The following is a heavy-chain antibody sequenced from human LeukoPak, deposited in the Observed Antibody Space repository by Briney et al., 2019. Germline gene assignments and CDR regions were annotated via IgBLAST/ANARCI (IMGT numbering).Heavy chain of an antibody. CDR1: GFTFDDYG. Sequence: GGSLRLSCAASGFTFDDYGMSWVRQAPGKGLEWVSGINWNGGSTGYADSVKGRFTISRDNAKNSLYLQMDSLRAEDTALYYCARALVGATINANYYYYYMDVWGKGTTVTVSS. CDR3: ARALVGATINANYYYYYMDV. V-gene: IGHV3-20*04. D-gene: IGHD1-26*01. J-gene: IGHJ6*03. CDR2: INWNGGST.